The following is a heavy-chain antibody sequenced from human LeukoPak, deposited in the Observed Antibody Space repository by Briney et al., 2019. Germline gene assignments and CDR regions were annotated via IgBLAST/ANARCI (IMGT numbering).Heavy chain of an antibody. V-gene: IGHV3-7*01. CDR2: IKPDESET. CDR3: GGFGYEAAVDL. CDR1: GLTFNTYW. Sequence: GSSLRLSCAASGLTFNTYWMTWVRQAPGKGLEWVANIKPDESETYYVDTVKGRFTISRDNAKNLLYLQMNSLRGEDTAVYYCGGFGYEAAVDLWGQGTLVTVSS. J-gene: IGHJ4*02. D-gene: IGHD6-13*01.